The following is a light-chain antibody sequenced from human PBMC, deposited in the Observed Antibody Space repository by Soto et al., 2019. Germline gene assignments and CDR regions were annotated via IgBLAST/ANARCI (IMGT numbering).Light chain of an antibody. Sequence: DIQMTQSPSTLSASVGDRVTITCRASQSISSWLAWYQRKPGKAPKLLIYDVSSLESGVPSRFSGSGSGTEFTLTISSLQPDDFATYYSQHFNTYSWTFGQGTKVEIK. V-gene: IGKV1-5*01. CDR3: QHFNTYSWT. J-gene: IGKJ1*01. CDR2: DVS. CDR1: QSISSW.